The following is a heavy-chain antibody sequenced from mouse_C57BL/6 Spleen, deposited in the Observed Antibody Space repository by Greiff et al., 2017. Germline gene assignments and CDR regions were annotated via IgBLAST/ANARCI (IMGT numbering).Heavy chain of an antibody. V-gene: IGHV3-6*01. J-gene: IGHJ2*01. D-gene: IGHD2-1*01. CDR3: AREASTPIYFDY. Sequence: EVKLVESGPGLVKPSQSLSLTCSVTGYSITSGYYWNWIRQFPGNKLEWMGYISYDGSNNYNPSLKNRISITRDTSKNQFFLKLNSVTTEDTATYYCAREASTPIYFDYWGQGTTLTVSS. CDR1: GYSITSGYY. CDR2: ISYDGSN.